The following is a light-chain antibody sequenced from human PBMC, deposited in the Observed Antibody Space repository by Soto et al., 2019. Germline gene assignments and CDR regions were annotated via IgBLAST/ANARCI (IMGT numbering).Light chain of an antibody. CDR2: KAS. Sequence: IQMTQSPSSLSGSVGDRVTIPCRASQTISRNLNWYQQKPGKAPKLLIYKASSLESGVPSRFSGSGSGTEFTLTISSLQPDDFATYYCQQYNSYSWTFGQGTKVDI. CDR3: QQYNSYSWT. J-gene: IGKJ1*01. V-gene: IGKV1-5*03. CDR1: QTISRN.